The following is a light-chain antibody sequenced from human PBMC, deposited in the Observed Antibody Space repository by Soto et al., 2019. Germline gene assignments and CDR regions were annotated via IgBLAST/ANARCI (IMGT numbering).Light chain of an antibody. Sequence: DIVMTQSPDSLSVSLGERATINCKSSQSLLFSSNNKNHLAWYQQKPGQPPSLVIYWAGTRQDRVPERFSGNGSGTDFTLTISSLQAEDVAVYYCQQFFITPWTFGQGTKVEVK. J-gene: IGKJ1*01. V-gene: IGKV4-1*01. CDR3: QQFFITPWT. CDR1: QSLLFSSNNKNH. CDR2: WAG.